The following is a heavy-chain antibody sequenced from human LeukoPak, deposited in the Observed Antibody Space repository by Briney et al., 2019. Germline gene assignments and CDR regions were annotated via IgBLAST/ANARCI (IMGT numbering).Heavy chain of an antibody. Sequence: ASVKVSCKASGYTFSGFYIHWVRQAPGQGLEWMGWINPNSGGTNYAQKFQGRVTMTRDTSISTAYMELSRLRSDDTAVYYCARVLRDWFDPWGQGTLVTVSS. CDR2: INPNSGGT. CDR3: ARVLRDWFDP. CDR1: GYTFSGFY. V-gene: IGHV1-2*02. J-gene: IGHJ5*02. D-gene: IGHD4-17*01.